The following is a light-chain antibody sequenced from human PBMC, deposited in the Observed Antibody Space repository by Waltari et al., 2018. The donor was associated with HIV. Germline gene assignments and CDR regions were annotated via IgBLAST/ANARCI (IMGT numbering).Light chain of an antibody. Sequence: QSVLTQPPSASGTAGQRVTISCSGTSSNIGSNTVNWYQQLPGTAPKLLIYQNSQRPSGVPDRCSGSKSGTSASLAISGLQSEDEADYYCAAWDDSVNGLVFGGGTKLTV. CDR2: QNS. J-gene: IGLJ3*02. V-gene: IGLV1-44*01. CDR1: SSNIGSNT. CDR3: AAWDDSVNGLV.